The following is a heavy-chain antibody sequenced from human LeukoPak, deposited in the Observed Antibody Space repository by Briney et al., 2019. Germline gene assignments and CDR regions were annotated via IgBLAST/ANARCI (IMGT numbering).Heavy chain of an antibody. CDR2: ISNDRGYI. V-gene: IGHV3-30*04. CDR1: GISFSIYT. CDR3: ARERASCYFDY. J-gene: IGHJ4*02. D-gene: IGHD1-1*01. Sequence: GRSPRLSCAASGISFSIYTMHWFRQAPGKGLEWVAVISNDRGYIDYADSVRGRFTISGDNSKNTLLLQMNSLRGEDTAVYSCARERASCYFDYWGQGTLVTVS.